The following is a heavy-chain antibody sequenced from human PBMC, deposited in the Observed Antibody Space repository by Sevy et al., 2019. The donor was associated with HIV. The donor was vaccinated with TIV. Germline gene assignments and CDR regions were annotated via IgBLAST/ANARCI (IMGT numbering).Heavy chain of an antibody. V-gene: IGHV1-24*01. CDR1: GHTLNRLG. CDR2: FDPEDGET. J-gene: IGHJ4*02. CDR3: AATKDYYENSGSPFDY. Sequence: ASLKVSCKVYGHTLNRLGMHWVRQAPGKGLEWMGSFDPEDGETFQAQKFQGRVTMTDDTSTDTAYMELGSLRSEDTAVYYCAATKDYYENSGSPFDYWGQGTLVTVSS. D-gene: IGHD3-22*01.